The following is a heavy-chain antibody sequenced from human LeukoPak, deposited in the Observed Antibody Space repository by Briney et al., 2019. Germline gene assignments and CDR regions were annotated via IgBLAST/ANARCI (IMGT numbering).Heavy chain of an antibody. CDR3: ARDYYDSSGLDY. Sequence: GGSLRLSCAVSGFTFSSYEMNWVRQAPGKGLEWLSYISSSGRTFYYADSVKGRFTISRDNAKKSLYLQMNSLRAEDTAVCYCARDYYDSSGLDYWGQGTLVTVSS. CDR1: GFTFSSYE. V-gene: IGHV3-48*03. CDR2: ISSSGRTF. D-gene: IGHD3-22*01. J-gene: IGHJ4*02.